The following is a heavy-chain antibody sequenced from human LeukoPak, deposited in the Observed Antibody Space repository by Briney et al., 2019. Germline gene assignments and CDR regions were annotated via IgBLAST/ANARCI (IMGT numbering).Heavy chain of an antibody. CDR1: GFTFGDYA. J-gene: IGHJ4*02. D-gene: IGHD5-18*01. Sequence: GGSLRLSCTASGFTFGDYAMSCVRQAPGKGLEWVGFIRSKAYGGITEYAASVKGRFTISRDDSKSIAYLQMNSLKTEDTAVYYCTKRGYYYGYLDYWGQGTLVTVSS. CDR3: TKRGYYYGYLDY. V-gene: IGHV3-49*04. CDR2: IRSKAYGGIT.